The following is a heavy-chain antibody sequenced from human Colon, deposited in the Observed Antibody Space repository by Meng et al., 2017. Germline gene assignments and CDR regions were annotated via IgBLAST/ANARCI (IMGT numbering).Heavy chain of an antibody. V-gene: IGHV3-23*01. J-gene: IGHJ2*01. D-gene: IGHD3-22*01. CDR1: GFTFSSYA. CDR3: AKDRDGSGSYYFYFDL. Sequence: GESLKISCAASGFTFSSYAMSWVRQAQGKGLEWVSAISGSGGSTYYADSVKGRFTISRDNSKNTLYLQLNSLRAEDTAVYYCAKDRDGSGSYYFYFDLWGRGTLVTVSS. CDR2: ISGSGGST.